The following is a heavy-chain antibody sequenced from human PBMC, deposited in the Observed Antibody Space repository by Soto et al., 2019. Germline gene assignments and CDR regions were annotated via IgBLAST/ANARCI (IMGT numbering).Heavy chain of an antibody. V-gene: IGHV3-74*01. CDR1: GFTFSNYW. Sequence: EVQLVESGGGLVQPGGSLGLSCTASGFTFSNYWMYWVRQAPGKGLVWVSRISGDGSSTNYEDSVKGRFTISRDNSKNTLYLQMNSLRAEDTAVYYCAREVYDFWSGYYSSHYYGMDVWGQGTTVTVSS. D-gene: IGHD3-3*01. J-gene: IGHJ6*02. CDR3: AREVYDFWSGYYSSHYYGMDV. CDR2: ISGDGSST.